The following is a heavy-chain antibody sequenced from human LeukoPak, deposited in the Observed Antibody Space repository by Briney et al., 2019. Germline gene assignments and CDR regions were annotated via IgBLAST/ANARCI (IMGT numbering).Heavy chain of an antibody. D-gene: IGHD4-23*01. CDR3: ARDVTYHGGDWFDP. CDR2: ISSTASSI. CDR1: EFTFSSYS. V-gene: IGHV3-48*04. J-gene: IGHJ5*02. Sequence: GGSLRLSCAASEFTFSSYSMSWVRQAPGEGLEWVSYISSTASSISHADSVKGRFTISRDNAKNSLYLQMNSLRAEDTAVYYCARDVTYHGGDWFDPWGQGTLVTVSS.